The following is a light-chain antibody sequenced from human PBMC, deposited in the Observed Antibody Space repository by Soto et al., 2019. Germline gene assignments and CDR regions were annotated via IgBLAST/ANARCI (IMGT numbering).Light chain of an antibody. Sequence: DIPMTQSPSTLSASIGDRVTITCRASQSISSWLAWYQQEPGKAPKLLIYGVSNLESGVPSRFSGTGSETEFTLTISSLQPDDFATYYCQQYYHYWTFGQGTKVEIK. V-gene: IGKV1-5*01. CDR3: QQYYHYWT. CDR2: GVS. J-gene: IGKJ1*01. CDR1: QSISSW.